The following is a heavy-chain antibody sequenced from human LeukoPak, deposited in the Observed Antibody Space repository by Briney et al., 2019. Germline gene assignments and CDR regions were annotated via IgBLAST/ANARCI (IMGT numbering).Heavy chain of an antibody. CDR1: GFTFSSYG. D-gene: IGHD5-18*01. V-gene: IGHV3-30*02. CDR3: AKDVGGYSYGTLDY. Sequence: GGSLRLSCAASGFTFSSYGMHWVRQAPGKGLEWVAVIWYDGSNKYYADSVKGRFTISRDNSKNTLYLQMNSLRAEDTAVYYCAKDVGGYSYGTLDYWGRGTLVTVSS. J-gene: IGHJ4*02. CDR2: IWYDGSNK.